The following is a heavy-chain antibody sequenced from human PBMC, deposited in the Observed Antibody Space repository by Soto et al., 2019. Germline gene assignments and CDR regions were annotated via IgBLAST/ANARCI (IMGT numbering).Heavy chain of an antibody. CDR1: GGSFSGYY. CDR3: ARVRDTHSSSCYFDY. Sequence: SETLSLTCAVYGGSFSGYYWGWIRQPPGKGLEWIGEINHSGSTNYNPSLKSRVTISVDTSKNQFSLKLSSVTAADTAVYYCARVRDTHSSSCYFDYWGQGTLVTVSS. D-gene: IGHD6-13*01. J-gene: IGHJ4*02. V-gene: IGHV4-34*01. CDR2: INHSGST.